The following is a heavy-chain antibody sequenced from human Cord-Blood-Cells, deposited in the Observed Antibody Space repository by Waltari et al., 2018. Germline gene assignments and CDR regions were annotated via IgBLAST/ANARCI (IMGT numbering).Heavy chain of an antibody. CDR1: GGSFSGYY. CDR2: INHSGST. V-gene: IGHV4-34*01. D-gene: IGHD7-27*01. J-gene: IGHJ4*02. Sequence: QVQLQQWGAGLLKPSETLSLTCAVYGGSFSGYYWSWIRQPPGKGLEWIGEINHSGSTNYNPSLKSRVTISVDTSKNQFSLKLSSVTAADTAVYYCARVPPHFLTGECYWGQGTLVTVSS. CDR3: ARVPPHFLTGECY.